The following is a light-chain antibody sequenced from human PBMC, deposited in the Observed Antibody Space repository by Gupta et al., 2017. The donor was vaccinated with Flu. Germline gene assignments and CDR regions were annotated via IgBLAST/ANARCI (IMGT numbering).Light chain of an antibody. Sequence: DIVMTQSLDSLAVSLGERATINCKSSQSVLYTSDNKNYLAWYQKKPGQPPKLPIYWASTRESGVPDRFSGSGSGTDFTLTISSLQAEDVAVYFCQQDYTTPWTFGQGTKVEIK. J-gene: IGKJ1*01. CDR1: QSVLYTSDNKNY. V-gene: IGKV4-1*01. CDR3: QQDYTTPWT. CDR2: WAS.